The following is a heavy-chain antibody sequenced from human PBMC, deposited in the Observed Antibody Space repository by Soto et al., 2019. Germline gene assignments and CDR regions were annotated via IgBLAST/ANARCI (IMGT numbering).Heavy chain of an antibody. CDR2: LLHDGSTK. CDR1: GFSVSGKS. Sequence: QAVLVESGGGVVQPGRSLRLSCAAYGFSVSGKSLHWVRQAPGKGLEWVALLLHDGSTKYYADSAMGRFTISRDNSKNTLSLQMESLRAEDTAVYYCVQWDWNRPMTWGQGTLVTVST. CDR3: VQWDWNRPMT. J-gene: IGHJ5*02. V-gene: IGHV3-33*03. D-gene: IGHD1-1*01.